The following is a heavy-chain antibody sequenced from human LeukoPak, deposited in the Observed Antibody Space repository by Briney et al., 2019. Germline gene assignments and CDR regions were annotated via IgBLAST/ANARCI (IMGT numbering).Heavy chain of an antibody. J-gene: IGHJ4*02. CDR3: ARGGGYNQFDY. CDR2: IWYDGSNK. D-gene: IGHD5-24*01. Sequence: GGSLRVACAASGFTFSSYGMHWVRQAPGKVLERVAVIWYDGSNKYYSDSVKGRFTISRDNSKSTLYLQMNSLRAEDTAVYYCARGGGYNQFDYWGQGTLVTVSS. V-gene: IGHV3-33*01. CDR1: GFTFSSYG.